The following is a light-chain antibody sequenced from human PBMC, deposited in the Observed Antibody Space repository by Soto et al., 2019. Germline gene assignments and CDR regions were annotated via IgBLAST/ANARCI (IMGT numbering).Light chain of an antibody. J-gene: IGLJ2*01. V-gene: IGLV2-23*01. Sequence: QSALTQPASVSGSPGQSITISCTGTSTDIGTYSRVSWYQQHPGKAPKLMIYEGSKRPSGVSNRFSGSKSGNTASLTISGLQAEDEADYYCCSYAGSSTFVVFGGGTKLTVL. CDR1: STDIGTYSR. CDR2: EGS. CDR3: CSYAGSSTFVV.